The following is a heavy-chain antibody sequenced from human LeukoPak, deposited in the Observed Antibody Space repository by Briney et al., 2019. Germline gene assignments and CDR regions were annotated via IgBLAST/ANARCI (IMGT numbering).Heavy chain of an antibody. D-gene: IGHD5-18*01. CDR2: INHSGST. CDR1: GGSFSGYY. J-gene: IGHJ4*02. Sequence: PSETLSLTCAVYGGSFSGYYWSWIRQPPGKGLEWIGEINHSGSTNYNPSLKSRVTISVDTSKNQFSLKLSSVTAADTAVYYCARGQNTHDFDYWGQGTLVTVSS. CDR3: ARGQNTHDFDY. V-gene: IGHV4-34*01.